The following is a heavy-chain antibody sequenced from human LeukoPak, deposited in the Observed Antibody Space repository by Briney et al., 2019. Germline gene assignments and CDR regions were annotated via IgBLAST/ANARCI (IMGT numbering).Heavy chain of an antibody. CDR3: ARVSSPLQYNWFDP. Sequence: ASVKVSCKASGYTFTGYYMHWVRQTPGQGLEWMGRINPNSGGTNYAQKFRGRVTMTRDTSISTAYMELSRPRSDDTAVYYCARVSSPLQYNWFDPWGQGTLVTVSS. J-gene: IGHJ5*02. CDR1: GYTFTGYY. D-gene: IGHD1-14*01. CDR2: INPNSGGT. V-gene: IGHV1-2*06.